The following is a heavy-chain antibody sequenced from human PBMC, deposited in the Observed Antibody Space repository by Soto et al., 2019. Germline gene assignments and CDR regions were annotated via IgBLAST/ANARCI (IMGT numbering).Heavy chain of an antibody. CDR3: ARDNCIAVVGAAFDI. V-gene: IGHV1-69*08. Sequence: QVQLVQSGAEVKKPGSSVKVSCKASGGTFSSYTISWVRQAPGQGLEWMGRIIPILGIANYAQKFQGRVTITADKSTSTAYMELSSLRSEDTAVYYCARDNCIAVVGAAFDIWGQGTMVTVSS. D-gene: IGHD6-19*01. CDR2: IIPILGIA. CDR1: GGTFSSYT. J-gene: IGHJ3*02.